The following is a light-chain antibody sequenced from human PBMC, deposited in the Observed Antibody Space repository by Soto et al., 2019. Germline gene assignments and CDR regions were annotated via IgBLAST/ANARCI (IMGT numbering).Light chain of an antibody. Sequence: DIQMTQSPSTLSASVGDRVTITCRASQNINKWLAWYQQKPGKAPKLLIYDASNLESGVPSRFSGSGFGTEFILTINSLQTDDFATYYCQRYNKYSITFGQGTRLEIK. J-gene: IGKJ5*01. CDR1: QNINKW. V-gene: IGKV1-5*01. CDR2: DAS. CDR3: QRYNKYSIT.